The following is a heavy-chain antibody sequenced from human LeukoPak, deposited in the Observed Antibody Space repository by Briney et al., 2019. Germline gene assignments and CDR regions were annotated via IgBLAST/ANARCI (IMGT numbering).Heavy chain of an antibody. D-gene: IGHD1-26*01. CDR3: ARDRSGSSSVDDAFDI. CDR2: INVITGYI. Sequence: GGSLRLSCAAAGFTFSSYEMNWVRQAPGKGREWVAYINVITGYIYYADSLKGRFTISRDNAKKSLFLEMNSLRVEDTAVYYCARDRSGSSSVDDAFDIWGQGIMVTVSS. V-gene: IGHV3-48*03. J-gene: IGHJ3*02. CDR1: GFTFSSYE.